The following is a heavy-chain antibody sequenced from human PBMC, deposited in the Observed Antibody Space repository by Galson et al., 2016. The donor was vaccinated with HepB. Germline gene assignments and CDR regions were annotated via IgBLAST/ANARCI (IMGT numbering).Heavy chain of an antibody. V-gene: IGHV3-30*04. CDR2: ISYDGSNK. Sequence: SLRLSCATSGFTFSNYAMHWVRQAPGKGLEWLTIISYDGSNKYYADSVKGRFTISRDNFKNTLFLQMNSLRAEDTAVYYCARESVLIPGAPPFDYWGQGTLVTVSS. CDR3: ARESVLIPGAPPFDY. D-gene: IGHD2-8*01. J-gene: IGHJ4*02. CDR1: GFTFSNYA.